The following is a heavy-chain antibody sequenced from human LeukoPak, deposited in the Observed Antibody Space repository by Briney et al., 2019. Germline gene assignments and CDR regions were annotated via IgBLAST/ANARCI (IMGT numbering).Heavy chain of an antibody. CDR3: ARDRDGGWFSMAV. V-gene: IGHV3-33*01. J-gene: IGHJ6*02. CDR2: IWSDGSKD. CDR1: GFSFSNYG. D-gene: IGHD6-19*01. Sequence: VGSLRLSCAASGFSFSNYGMHWVRQAPGKGLEWVAVIWSDGSKDSYADSVKGQFAFSRDSSKNTVYLQMDSLRAEDMAVYYCARDRDGGWFSMAVWGQGTTVTVPS.